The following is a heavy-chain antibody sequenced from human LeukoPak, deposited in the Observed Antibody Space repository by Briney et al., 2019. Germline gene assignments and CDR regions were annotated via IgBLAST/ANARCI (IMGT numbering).Heavy chain of an antibody. CDR3: AMGGSGSSMPY. CDR1: GFTFSSYA. V-gene: IGHV3-30-3*01. D-gene: IGHD3-10*01. J-gene: IGHJ4*02. Sequence: GGSLRLSCAASGFTFSSYAMHWVRQAPGKGLEWVAVISYDGSNKYYADSVKGRFTISRDNSKNTLYLQMNSLRAEDTAVHYCAMGGSGSSMPYWGQGTLVTVSS. CDR2: ISYDGSNK.